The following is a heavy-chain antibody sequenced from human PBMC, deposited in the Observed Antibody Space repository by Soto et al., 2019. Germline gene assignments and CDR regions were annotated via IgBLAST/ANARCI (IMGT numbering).Heavy chain of an antibody. J-gene: IGHJ6*04. CDR2: INSDGSST. V-gene: IGHV3-74*01. CDR3: ARPQDIVVVPAARYGMDV. CDR1: GFTFSSYW. Sequence: EVQLVESGGGLVQPGGSRRLSCAASGFTFSSYWMHWVRQAPGKGLVWVSRINSDGSSTSYADSVKGRFTISRDNAKNTLYLQMNSLRAEDTAVYYCARPQDIVVVPAARYGMDVWGKGTTVTVSS. D-gene: IGHD2-2*01.